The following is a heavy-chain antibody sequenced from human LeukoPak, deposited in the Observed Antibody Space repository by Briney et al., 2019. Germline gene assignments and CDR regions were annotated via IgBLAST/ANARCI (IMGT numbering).Heavy chain of an antibody. Sequence: ASVKVSCKASGYTFTSCDINWVRLATGQGHEWMGWMNPNSGDTGYAQNFQGRVTITRDTSISTAYMELSSLRSEDTAVYYCTRDMRGAAAADDAFDIWGQGTMVTVSS. CDR3: TRDMRGAAAADDAFDI. CDR1: GYTFTSCD. J-gene: IGHJ3*02. V-gene: IGHV1-8*01. CDR2: MNPNSGDT. D-gene: IGHD6-13*01.